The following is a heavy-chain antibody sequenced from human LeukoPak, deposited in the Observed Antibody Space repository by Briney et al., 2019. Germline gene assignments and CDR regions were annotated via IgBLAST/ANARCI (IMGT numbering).Heavy chain of an antibody. V-gene: IGHV4-34*09. CDR1: GGSFSGYY. J-gene: IGHJ4*02. Sequence: SETLSLTCAVYGGSFSGYYWSWIRQHPGKGLEWIGYIYYSGSTNYNPSPKSRVTISVDTSKNQFSLKLSSVTAADTAVYYCARLNPFEEAVTTVDYWGQGTLVTVSS. CDR2: IYYSGST. CDR3: ARLNPFEEAVTTVDY. D-gene: IGHD4-17*01.